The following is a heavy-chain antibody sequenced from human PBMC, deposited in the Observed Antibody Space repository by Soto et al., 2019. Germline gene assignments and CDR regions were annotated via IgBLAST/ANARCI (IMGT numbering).Heavy chain of an antibody. CDR2: ISGGGGST. D-gene: IGHD3-9*01. V-gene: IGHV3-23*01. J-gene: IGHJ3*02. CDR1: GFTFSSYA. CDR3: AKDGSYYDILTGKFDAFDM. Sequence: EVHLLESGGGLVQPGGSLRLSCAASGFTFSSYAMSWVRQAPGKGLEWVSAISGGGGSTYYADSVKGRFTISRDNSKNTLYLQMNSLRVEDTAVYYCAKDGSYYDILTGKFDAFDMWGQGTMVTVSS.